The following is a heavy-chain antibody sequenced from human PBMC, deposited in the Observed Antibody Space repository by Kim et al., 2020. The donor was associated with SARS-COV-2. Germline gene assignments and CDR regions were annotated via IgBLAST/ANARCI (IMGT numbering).Heavy chain of an antibody. D-gene: IGHD4-17*01. J-gene: IGHJ5*01. CDR1: GFTFSSYA. CDR3: ARDGGPVTTTPNWFDT. CDR2: ISYDGSNK. V-gene: IGHV3-30*04. Sequence: GGSLRLSCAASGFTFSSYAMHWVRQAPGKGLEWVAVISYDGSNKYYADSVKGRFTISRDNSKNTLYLQMNSMRAEDTAVYYCARDGGPVTTTPNWFDTWG.